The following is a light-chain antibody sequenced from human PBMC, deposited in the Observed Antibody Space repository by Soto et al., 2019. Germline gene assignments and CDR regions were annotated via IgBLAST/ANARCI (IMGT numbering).Light chain of an antibody. Sequence: QSVLTQPPSASGTPGQRVTISCSGSSSNIGSNTVNWYQQLPGTAPKLLIYSNNQRPSGVPDRFSGSKSGTSASLAISGFQSEDEGDYYCSAWDDSLNVWVFGGGTQLTVL. V-gene: IGLV1-44*01. CDR3: SAWDDSLNVWV. CDR1: SSNIGSNT. CDR2: SNN. J-gene: IGLJ3*02.